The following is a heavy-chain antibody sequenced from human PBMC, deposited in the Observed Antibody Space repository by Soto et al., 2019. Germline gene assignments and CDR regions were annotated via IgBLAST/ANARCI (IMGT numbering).Heavy chain of an antibody. Sequence: GGSLRISCAASGFTFSSYSMNWVRQAPGKGLEWVSSISSSSSYIYYADSVKGRFTISRDNAKNSLYLQMNSLRAEDTAVYYCARDLEYYDYIWGSYRPFGLDYWGQGTLVTVSS. V-gene: IGHV3-21*01. CDR3: ARDLEYYDYIWGSYRPFGLDY. CDR2: ISSSSSYI. CDR1: GFTFSSYS. J-gene: IGHJ4*02. D-gene: IGHD3-16*02.